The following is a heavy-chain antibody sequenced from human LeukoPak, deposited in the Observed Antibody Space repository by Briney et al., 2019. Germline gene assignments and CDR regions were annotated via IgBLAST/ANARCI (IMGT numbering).Heavy chain of an antibody. CDR2: ISGSGGST. D-gene: IGHD2-2*01. Sequence: GGSLRLSCAASGFTFSSYAMSWVRQAPGKGLEWVSAISGSGGSTYYADSVKGWFTISRDNSKNTLYLQMNSLRAEDTAVYYCAKGGYCSSTSCYGDWFDPWGQGTLVTVSS. V-gene: IGHV3-23*01. CDR3: AKGGYCSSTSCYGDWFDP. CDR1: GFTFSSYA. J-gene: IGHJ5*02.